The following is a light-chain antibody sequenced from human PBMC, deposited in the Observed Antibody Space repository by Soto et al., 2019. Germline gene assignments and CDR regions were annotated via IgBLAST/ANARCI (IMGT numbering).Light chain of an antibody. Sequence: QSVLTQPASVSGAPGQSSSISCTGTSSDVGNYNYVSWYQQHPGKAPKLMIYDVSNRPSGVSNRFSGSKSGNTASLTISGLQAEDEADYYCTSYIATSTSYVFGTGTKVTVL. CDR3: TSYIATSTSYV. CDR1: SSDVGNYNY. CDR2: DVS. V-gene: IGLV2-14*01. J-gene: IGLJ1*01.